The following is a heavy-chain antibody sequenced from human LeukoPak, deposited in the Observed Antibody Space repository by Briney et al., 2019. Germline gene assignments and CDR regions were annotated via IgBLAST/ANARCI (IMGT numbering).Heavy chain of an antibody. CDR2: ISSSGTHI. J-gene: IGHJ4*02. V-gene: IGHV3-21*01. D-gene: IGHD6-13*01. CDR1: GFTFRTYS. CDR3: ARALAAAGTGYYFDY. Sequence: GGSLGLSCAASGFTFRTYSVNWVRQAPGKGLEWVSSISSSGTHIYYAYSVKGRFTISRDNAMNSLYLQMNSLRAEDTAVYYCARALAAAGTGYYFDYWGQGTLVTVSS.